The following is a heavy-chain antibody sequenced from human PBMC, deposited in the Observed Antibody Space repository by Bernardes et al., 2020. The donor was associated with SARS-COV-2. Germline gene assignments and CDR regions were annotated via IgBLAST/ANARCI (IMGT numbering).Heavy chain of an antibody. D-gene: IGHD1-1*01. J-gene: IGHJ3*01. CDR1: AFTFSAHA. CDR2: ISYDGAVT. CDR3: ARAQTAPGTPEVARDV. Sequence: GGSLRLSCAASAFTFSAHAMHWVRQAPGKGLEWVAVISYDGAVTYYADSVRGRFSISRDNSEKTLYLQMNSLSSDDTAVYYCARAQTAPGTPEVARDVWGQGTMVTVSS. V-gene: IGHV3-30-3*01.